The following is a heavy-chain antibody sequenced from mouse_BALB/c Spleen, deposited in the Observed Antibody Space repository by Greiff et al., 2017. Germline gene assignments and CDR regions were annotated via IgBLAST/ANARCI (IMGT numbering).Heavy chain of an antibody. CDR1: GFAFSSYD. Sequence: EVKVVESGGGLVKPGGSLKLSCAASGFAFSSYDMSWVRQTPEKRLEWVAYISSGGGSTYYPDTVKGRFTISRDNAKNTLYLQMSSLKSEDTAMYYCARHRGSGDVLFAYWGQGTLVTVSA. J-gene: IGHJ3*01. CDR3: ARHRGSGDVLFAY. CDR2: ISSGGGST. D-gene: IGHD3-1*01. V-gene: IGHV5-12-1*01.